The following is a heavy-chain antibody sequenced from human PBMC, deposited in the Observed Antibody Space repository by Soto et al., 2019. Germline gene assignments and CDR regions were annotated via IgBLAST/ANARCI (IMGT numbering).Heavy chain of an antibody. CDR2: ISAYNGNT. D-gene: IGHD6-13*01. J-gene: IGHJ3*02. CDR3: ARFSQKYPQSPPSRAFDI. Sequence: GASVKVSCKASGYTFTSYGISWVRQAPGQGLEWMGWISAYNGNTNYAQKLQGRVTMTTDTSTSTAYMELRSLRSDDTAVYYCARFSQKYPQSPPSRAFDIWGQGTMVTVSS. CDR1: GYTFTSYG. V-gene: IGHV1-18*04.